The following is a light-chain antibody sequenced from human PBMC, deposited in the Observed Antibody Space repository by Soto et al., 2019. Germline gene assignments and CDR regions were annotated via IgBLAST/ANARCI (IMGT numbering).Light chain of an antibody. J-gene: IGKJ5*01. Sequence: IQMTQSPSSLSASVVDRVTITCRASQSISSSLSWYLQKPWKAPNLLIYAASSLQSGVPSRFSGSGSGTDFSLTISSLQPEDFATYYCQQSYSTPITFGQGTRLEI. V-gene: IGKV1-39*01. CDR1: QSISSS. CDR2: AAS. CDR3: QQSYSTPIT.